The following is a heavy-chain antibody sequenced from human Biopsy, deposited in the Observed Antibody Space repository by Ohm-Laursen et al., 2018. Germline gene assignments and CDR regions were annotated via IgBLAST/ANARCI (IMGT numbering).Heavy chain of an antibody. CDR2: ISGSGGNT. V-gene: IGHV3-23*01. J-gene: IGHJ5*01. D-gene: IGHD2-8*02. Sequence: SLRLSCAASGFTFSRYAMSWVRQTPGKGLQWVSGISGSGGNTYYADSARGRFNISRDNSKSRLYLQMTGPRAEDTAVYHCAKDRDLNLLAWFDPWGQGTLVTVSS. CDR1: GFTFSRYA. CDR3: AKDRDLNLLAWFDP.